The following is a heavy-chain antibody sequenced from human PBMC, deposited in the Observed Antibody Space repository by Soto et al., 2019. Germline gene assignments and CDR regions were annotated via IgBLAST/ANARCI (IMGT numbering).Heavy chain of an antibody. J-gene: IGHJ4*02. CDR1: GFTFHIYP. CDR2: ISRGADDT. Sequence: EVQLLESGGGLVQPGGSLRLSCAASGFTFHIYPMTWVRQTPGKGLEWVSTISRGADDTQYADSVKGRFTLTRDDSKKTLYLQLNGLRAEDTAVYYCARRGERWLPEDYGGQGTLVTVSS. D-gene: IGHD6-19*01. V-gene: IGHV3-23*01. CDR3: ARRGERWLPEDY.